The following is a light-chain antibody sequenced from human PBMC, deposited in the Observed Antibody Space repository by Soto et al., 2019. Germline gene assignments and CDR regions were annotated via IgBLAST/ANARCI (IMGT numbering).Light chain of an antibody. V-gene: IGKV3-20*01. CDR3: QQYGSSPLYT. CDR1: QSVSSSY. J-gene: IGKJ2*01. Sequence: EIVLTQSPGTLSLTPGERATLSCRASQSVSSSYLAWYQQKPGQAPRLLIYGASSRATGIPDRFSGSGSGTDCTLTISRLEPEDFAVYYCQQYGSSPLYTFSQGTKLDIK. CDR2: GAS.